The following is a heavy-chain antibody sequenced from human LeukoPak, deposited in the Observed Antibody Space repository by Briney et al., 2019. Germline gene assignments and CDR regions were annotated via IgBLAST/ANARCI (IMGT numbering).Heavy chain of an antibody. CDR2: ISYDGSKK. V-gene: IGHV3-30*04. D-gene: IGHD3-22*01. CDR1: GFTFSDYA. CDR3: ARVQREYYYDSSGIMGN. Sequence: QPGGSLRLSCAASGFTFSDYAMHWLRQAPGKGLEWVAVISYDGSKKYYADSVKGRFTISRDNSKNTLHLQMNSLRVEDTAVYYCARVQREYYYDSSGIMGNWGQGTLVTVSS. J-gene: IGHJ4*02.